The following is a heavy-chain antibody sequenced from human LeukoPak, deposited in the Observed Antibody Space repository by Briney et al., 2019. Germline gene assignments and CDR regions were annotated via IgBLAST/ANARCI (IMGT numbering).Heavy chain of an antibody. Sequence: GASVKVSCKTSGYTFTTYYIHWIRQAPGQGLEWMGRIIPIFGTANYAQKFQGRVTITTDESTSTAYMELSSLRSEDTAVYYCARAAAGPDYYYYYYMDVWGKGTTVTVSS. CDR3: ARAAAGPDYYYYYYMDV. CDR2: IIPIFGTA. J-gene: IGHJ6*03. D-gene: IGHD6-13*01. V-gene: IGHV1-69*05. CDR1: GYTFTTYY.